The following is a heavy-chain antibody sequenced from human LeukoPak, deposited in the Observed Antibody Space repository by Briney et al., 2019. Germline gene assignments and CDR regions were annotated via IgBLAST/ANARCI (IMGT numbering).Heavy chain of an antibody. D-gene: IGHD6-19*01. CDR2: IYCSGST. CDR3: ARAYSSGWPDY. CDR1: GGSISSSSYY. V-gene: IGHV4-39*01. Sequence: SETLSLTCTVSGGSISSSSYYWGWIRQPPGKGLEWIGSIYCSGSTYYNPSLKSRVTISVDTSKNQFSLKLSSVTAADTAVYYCARAYSSGWPDYWGQGTLVTVSS. J-gene: IGHJ4*02.